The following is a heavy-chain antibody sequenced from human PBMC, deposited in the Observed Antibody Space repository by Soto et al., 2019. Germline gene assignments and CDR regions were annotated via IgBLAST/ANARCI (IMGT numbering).Heavy chain of an antibody. Sequence: GYLRLSCVHSTFSSTNEYMDWFRQAPLNVLEWVGRIGNKAGNYITEYAASVRGRFTISRDDSKNSLYLQMNSLKTEDTAVYHCTRGYSGVNYYAFDIWGQGAMVTVS. CDR3: TRGYSGVNYYAFDI. CDR2: IGNKAGNYIT. J-gene: IGHJ3*02. CDR1: TFSSTNEY. V-gene: IGHV3-72*01. D-gene: IGHD1-26*01.